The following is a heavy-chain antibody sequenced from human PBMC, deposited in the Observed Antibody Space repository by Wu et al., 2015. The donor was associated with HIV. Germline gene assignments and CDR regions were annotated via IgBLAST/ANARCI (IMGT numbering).Heavy chain of an antibody. V-gene: IGHV1-18*01. Sequence: QVQLVQSGVEVKKPGASVKVSCKASGYTFTSYGISWVRQAPGQGLEWMGWISVSNDNTNYAQKLQGRVTMTTDISTSTAYMELRSLRSDDTAVYYCARVSPGGDYGYWGQGTLVTVSS. CDR2: ISVSNDNT. J-gene: IGHJ4*02. D-gene: IGHD4-17*01. CDR1: GYTFTSYG. CDR3: ARVSPGGDYGY.